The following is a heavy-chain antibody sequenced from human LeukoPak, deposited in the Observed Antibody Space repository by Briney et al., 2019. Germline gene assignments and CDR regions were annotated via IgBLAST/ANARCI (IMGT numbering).Heavy chain of an antibody. CDR1: GGSITSYY. CDR3: ARDKRGTVDY. CDR2: LYYSGST. Sequence: SETLSLTCTVSGGSITSYYWSWIRQPPGKGLEWIGYLYYSGSTNYNPSLNSRVTISVDTSKNQFSLKLSSVTAADTAVYYCARDKRGTVDYWGQGTLVTVSS. J-gene: IGHJ4*02. D-gene: IGHD1-1*01. V-gene: IGHV4-59*01.